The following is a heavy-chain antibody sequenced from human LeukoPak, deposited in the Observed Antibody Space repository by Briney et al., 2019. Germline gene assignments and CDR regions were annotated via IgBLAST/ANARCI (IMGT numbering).Heavy chain of an antibody. CDR1: GFAFSSYG. Sequence: GGSLRLSCAASGFAFSSYGMHWVRQAPGKGLEWVAFIRYDGGNKYYADSVKGRFTISRDNSKNTLYLQMNSLRAEDTAVYYCAKDAPPPYCSSTSCQGPFDIWGQGTMVTVSS. V-gene: IGHV3-30*02. CDR3: AKDAPPPYCSSTSCQGPFDI. D-gene: IGHD2-2*01. CDR2: IRYDGGNK. J-gene: IGHJ3*02.